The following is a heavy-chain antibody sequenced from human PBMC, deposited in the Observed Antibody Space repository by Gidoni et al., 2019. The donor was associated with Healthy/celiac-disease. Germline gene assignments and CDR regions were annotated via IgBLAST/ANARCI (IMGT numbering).Heavy chain of an antibody. CDR3: ARGSRYYYDSSGYYFPGYFDY. CDR1: GGSISRGGYY. CDR2: IYYSGST. J-gene: IGHJ4*02. V-gene: IGHV4-31*03. Sequence: QVQLQESGPGLVKPSQTLSLTCTVSGGSISRGGYYWSWIRQHPGKGLEWIGYIYYSGSTYYNPSLKSRVTISVDTSKNQFSLKLSSVTAADTAVYYCARGSRYYYDSSGYYFPGYFDYWGQGTLVTVSS. D-gene: IGHD3-22*01.